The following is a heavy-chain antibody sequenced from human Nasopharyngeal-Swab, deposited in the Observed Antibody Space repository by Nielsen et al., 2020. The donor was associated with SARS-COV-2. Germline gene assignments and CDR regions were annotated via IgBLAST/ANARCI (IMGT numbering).Heavy chain of an antibody. D-gene: IGHD6-6*01. V-gene: IGHV3-33*01. Sequence: GGSLRLSCAASGFTFSSYGMHWVRQAPGKGLEWVAVIWYDGSNEYYADSVKGRFTISRDNSKNTLYLQMNSLRVEDTAVYYCARDHYSSSSGPANFDYWGQGTLVPSPQ. CDR1: GFTFSSYG. CDR3: ARDHYSSSSGPANFDY. J-gene: IGHJ4*02. CDR2: IWYDGSNE.